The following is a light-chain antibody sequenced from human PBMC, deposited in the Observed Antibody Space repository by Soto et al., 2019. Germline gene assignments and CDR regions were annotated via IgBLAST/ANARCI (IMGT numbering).Light chain of an antibody. CDR3: QQSFDLPPVT. Sequence: DIQMTQSPSSLSASIGDRVILTCRASQGITSYLNWYQVKTGKAPKLLIYDATRLESGVPSRFSGSGFGTDFTLTITNLQPEDFATYYFQQSFDLPPVTFGQGTRLDIK. CDR1: QGITSY. V-gene: IGKV1-39*01. J-gene: IGKJ5*01. CDR2: DAT.